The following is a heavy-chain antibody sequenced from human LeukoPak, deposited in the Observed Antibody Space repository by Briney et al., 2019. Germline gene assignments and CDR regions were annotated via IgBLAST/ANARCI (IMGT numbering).Heavy chain of an antibody. V-gene: IGHV3-23*01. Sequence: GSLRLSCVASGFTFSSYAMSWVRQAPGKGLEWVSGIRDSGGSTYYADSVKGRFTISRDNSKNTLYLQMNSLRAEDTAVYYCARVPIAAAGAYWYFDLWGRGTLVTVSS. D-gene: IGHD6-13*01. J-gene: IGHJ2*01. CDR1: GFTFSSYA. CDR2: IRDSGGST. CDR3: ARVPIAAAGAYWYFDL.